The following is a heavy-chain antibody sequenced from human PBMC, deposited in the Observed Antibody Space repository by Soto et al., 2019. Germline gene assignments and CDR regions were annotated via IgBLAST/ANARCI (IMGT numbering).Heavy chain of an antibody. CDR1: GFSLSSTRMA. Sequence: QITLKESGPTLVKPTQTLTLTCTFSGFSLSSTRMAVGWIRQPPGKALEWLALIYWDDDKRYSPFLKSRLTITKDTSKTRVVLTRSNMDPVDTARYYCAHIVVAGLGYYFDYWGQGTLVTVSS. V-gene: IGHV2-5*02. CDR2: IYWDDDK. J-gene: IGHJ4*02. CDR3: AHIVVAGLGYYFDY. D-gene: IGHD6-19*01.